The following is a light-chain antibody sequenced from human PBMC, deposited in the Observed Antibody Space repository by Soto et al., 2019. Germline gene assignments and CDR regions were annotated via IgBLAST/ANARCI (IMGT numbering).Light chain of an antibody. J-gene: IGKJ4*01. CDR2: DAS. Sequence: DIQMTQSPSSLSASVGDRVTITCQASQDISNYLNWYQQKVGKAPKLLIYDASNLQTGVPSRFSGGGSGTNFTFTISSLQPEDFATYYCQQYDNFPLFGGGTKGEIK. V-gene: IGKV1-33*01. CDR1: QDISNY. CDR3: QQYDNFPL.